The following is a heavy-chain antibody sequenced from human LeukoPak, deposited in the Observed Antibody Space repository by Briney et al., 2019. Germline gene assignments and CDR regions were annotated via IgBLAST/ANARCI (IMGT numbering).Heavy chain of an antibody. J-gene: IGHJ4*02. CDR3: ARRATTERGHSYGLDY. V-gene: IGHV3-21*01. Sequence: GGSLRLSCAASGFTFRSYSMNWVRQAPGKGLEWVSSISFSGGYIYYADSLKGRITISRDNAKNSLYLQMNSLRAEDTAVYYCARRATTERGHSYGLDYWGQGTLVTVSS. D-gene: IGHD5-18*01. CDR2: ISFSGGYI. CDR1: GFTFRSYS.